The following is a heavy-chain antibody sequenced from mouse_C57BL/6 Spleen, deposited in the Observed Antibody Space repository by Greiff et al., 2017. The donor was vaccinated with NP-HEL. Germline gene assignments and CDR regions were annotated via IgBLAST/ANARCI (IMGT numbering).Heavy chain of an antibody. J-gene: IGHJ4*01. CDR2: IDPNSGGL. D-gene: IGHD2-3*01. V-gene: IGHV1-72*01. CDR3: ARANDGYPQNYAMDD. CDR1: GYTFTRYW. Sequence: QVQLQQPGAELVKPGASVKLSCKASGYTFTRYWMHWVKQRPGRGLEWIGRIDPNSGGLTYNEKFKSKATLTVAKPASTASMQLSSLTSEDSAVYYCARANDGYPQNYAMDDRGQGTSVTVSS.